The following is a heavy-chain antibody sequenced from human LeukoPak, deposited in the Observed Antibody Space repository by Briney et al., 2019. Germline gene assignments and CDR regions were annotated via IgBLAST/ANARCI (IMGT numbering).Heavy chain of an antibody. D-gene: IGHD3-22*01. Sequence: PGGSLRLSWGASGVTVSSSDMSWVRKAPGKGLEWVSVIYSGGSTYYADSVKGRFTISRDNSKNTLYLQMNSLRAEDTAVYYCATEGQYYDSSGYPTWTFDSWGQGTLVTVSS. J-gene: IGHJ4*02. CDR3: ATEGQYYDSSGYPTWTFDS. CDR1: GVTVSSSD. V-gene: IGHV3-66*02. CDR2: IYSGGST.